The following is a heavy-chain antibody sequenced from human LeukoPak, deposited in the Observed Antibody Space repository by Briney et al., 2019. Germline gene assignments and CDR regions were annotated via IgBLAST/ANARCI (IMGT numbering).Heavy chain of an antibody. CDR3: ARDSSDILTGYYSAHYY. J-gene: IGHJ4*02. CDR1: GGSISSSSYY. V-gene: IGHV4-39*07. Sequence: PSETLSLTCTVSGGSISSSSYYWGWIRQPPGKGLEWIGGIYYSGSTYYNPSLKSRVTISVDTSKNQFSLKLSSVTAADTAVYYCARDSSDILTGYYSAHYYWGQGTLVTVSS. D-gene: IGHD3-9*01. CDR2: IYYSGST.